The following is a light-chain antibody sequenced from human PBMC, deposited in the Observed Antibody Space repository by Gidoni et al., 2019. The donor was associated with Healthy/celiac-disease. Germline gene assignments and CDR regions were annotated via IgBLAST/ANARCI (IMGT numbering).Light chain of an antibody. CDR2: DAS. CDR1: QDISNY. CDR3: QQYDTLPLT. Sequence: DIQMTQSPSSLSASVGDRVTITCQASQDISNYLNWYQQKPGKAPKLLIYDASNLETGVPSRFSGSGSGTDFTFTISSLQLEDIATYYCQQYDTLPLTFGGGTKVEIK. V-gene: IGKV1-33*01. J-gene: IGKJ4*01.